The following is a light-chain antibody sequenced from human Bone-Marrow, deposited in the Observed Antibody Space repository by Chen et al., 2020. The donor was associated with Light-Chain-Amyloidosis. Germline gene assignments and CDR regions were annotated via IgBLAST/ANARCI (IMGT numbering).Light chain of an antibody. Sequence: QSALTQPASVSGSPGQSITISCTGTSSDIGVYNYVSWYQQHPGKAPRLIIYDVSDRPSGVSSRFSGSQSGNTASLPISGLQAEDEAYYHCSSYSSSTSWVFGGGTNLAVL. V-gene: IGLV2-14*03. CDR1: SSDIGVYNY. J-gene: IGLJ3*02. CDR2: DVS. CDR3: SSYSSSTSWV.